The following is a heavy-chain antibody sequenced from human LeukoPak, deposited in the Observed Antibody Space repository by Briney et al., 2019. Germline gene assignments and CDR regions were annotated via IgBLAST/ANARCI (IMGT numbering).Heavy chain of an antibody. CDR1: GFTFSSYA. CDR2: ISYDGSNK. D-gene: IGHD3-3*01. J-gene: IGHJ4*02. CDR3: MGTTIWSS. V-gene: IGHV3-30*01. Sequence: GGSLRLSCAASGFTFSSYAMHWVRQAPGKGLEWVAVISYDGSNKYYADSVKGRFTISRDNSKNTLYLQMNSLRAEDTAVYYCMGTTIWSSGGQGTLVTVSS.